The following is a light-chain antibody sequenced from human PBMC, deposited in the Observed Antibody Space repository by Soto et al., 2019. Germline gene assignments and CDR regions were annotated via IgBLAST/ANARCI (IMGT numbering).Light chain of an antibody. Sequence: QSVLTQPPSVSAAPGQTVTISCSGSSSNIGSDFVSWYQQLPGTAPQLLIYENNKRPSGIPDRFSGSKSATSATLGITGLQTGDEADYYCAAWDTSLSGGVFGGGTKLTVI. CDR3: AAWDTSLSGGV. J-gene: IGLJ3*02. CDR2: ENN. V-gene: IGLV1-51*02. CDR1: SSNIGSDF.